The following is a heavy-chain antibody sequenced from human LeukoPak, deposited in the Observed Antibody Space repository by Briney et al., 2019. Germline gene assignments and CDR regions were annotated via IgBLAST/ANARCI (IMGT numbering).Heavy chain of an antibody. J-gene: IGHJ3*02. CDR1: GGSISSGFYY. CDR2: IYSSGNT. V-gene: IGHV4-61*02. D-gene: IGHD3-22*01. CDR3: ASTISSGGAFDI. Sequence: PSQTLSLTCTVSGGSISSGFYYWSWIRQPAGKGLEWIGRIYSSGNTNYNPSLKSRVTISVDTSKNQFSLNLSPVTAADTAVYYCASTISSGGAFDIWGQGTVVTVSS.